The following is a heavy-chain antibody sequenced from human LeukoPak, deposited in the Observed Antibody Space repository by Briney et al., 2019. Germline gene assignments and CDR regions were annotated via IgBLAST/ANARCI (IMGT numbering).Heavy chain of an antibody. CDR2: IYSSGST. CDR1: GGSISSYY. D-gene: IGHD4-17*01. CDR3: ARGRDYAPYFFDY. Sequence: SETLSLTCTVSGGSISSYYWSWIRQPPGKGLEWIGYIYSSGSTNYNPSLKSRLTISVDTSKNQFSLKLSSVTAADTAVYYCARGRDYAPYFFDYWGQGTLVTVSS. J-gene: IGHJ4*02. V-gene: IGHV4-59*01.